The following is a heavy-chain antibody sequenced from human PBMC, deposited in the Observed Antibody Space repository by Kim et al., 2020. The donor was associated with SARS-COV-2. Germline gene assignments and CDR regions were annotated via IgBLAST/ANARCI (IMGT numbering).Heavy chain of an antibody. J-gene: IGHJ4*02. Sequence: YAQKFQGRVTITADESTSTAYMELSSLRSEDTAVYYCARDRQGSSTRFDYWGQGTLVTVSS. V-gene: IGHV1-69*01. D-gene: IGHD2-2*01. CDR3: ARDRQGSSTRFDY.